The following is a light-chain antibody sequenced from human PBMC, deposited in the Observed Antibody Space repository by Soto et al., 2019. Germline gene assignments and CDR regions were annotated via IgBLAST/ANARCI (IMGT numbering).Light chain of an antibody. CDR1: QSVRSNY. J-gene: IGKJ2*01. CDR2: GAS. CDR3: QHYGSSAYT. V-gene: IGKV3-20*01. Sequence: EFVLRQSPGTLSLSPGERATLSCRASQSVRSNYLAWYQQKPGQSPRLLIYGASNRATGIPDRFSGSGSGTDFTLTISRLEPEDFAVFYCQHYGSSAYTFGQGTTLEIK.